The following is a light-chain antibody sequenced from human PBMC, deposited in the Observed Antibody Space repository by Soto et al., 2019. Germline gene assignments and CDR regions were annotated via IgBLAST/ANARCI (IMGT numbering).Light chain of an antibody. Sequence: DIQMTQSPSTLSASVGDRVTITCRASQSISSWLAWYQQKPGKAPKLLICDASNLETGVPSRFSGSGFGTDFTFSISSLQPEDIATYYCQQSDNLPLTFGGGTKVDIK. V-gene: IGKV1-33*01. CDR3: QQSDNLPLT. CDR2: DAS. J-gene: IGKJ4*01. CDR1: QSISSW.